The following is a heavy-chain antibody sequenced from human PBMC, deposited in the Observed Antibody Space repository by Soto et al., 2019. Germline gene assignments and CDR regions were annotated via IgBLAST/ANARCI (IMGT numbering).Heavy chain of an antibody. D-gene: IGHD5-18*01. J-gene: IGHJ6*02. Sequence: GASVKVSCKASGYTFTSYYMHWVRQAPGQGLEWMGIINPSGGSTSYAQKFQGRVTMTTDTSTTTVYMELTNLRSDDTAVYYCARCIQGDYYYGMDVWGQGTTVTSP. V-gene: IGHV1-46*01. CDR1: GYTFTSYY. CDR2: INPSGGST. CDR3: ARCIQGDYYYGMDV.